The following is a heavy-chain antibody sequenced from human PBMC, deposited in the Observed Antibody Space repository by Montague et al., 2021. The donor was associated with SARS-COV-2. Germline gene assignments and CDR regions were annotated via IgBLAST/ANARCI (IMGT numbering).Heavy chain of an antibody. J-gene: IGHJ4*02. CDR3: ARTGYFASGNYV. V-gene: IGHV3-7*01. CDR1: GFPFSRYW. CDR2: IKEDGSEK. D-gene: IGHD3-10*01. Sequence: YRSLSCAASGFPFSRYWMTWVRQAPGKGLEWVANIKEDGSEKYYVDSVKGRFTISRDNAKNSLSLQMNSLRAEDTAVYYCARTGYFASGNYVWGQGTLVTVSS.